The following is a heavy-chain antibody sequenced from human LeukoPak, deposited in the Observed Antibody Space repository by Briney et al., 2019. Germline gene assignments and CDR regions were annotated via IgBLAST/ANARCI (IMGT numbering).Heavy chain of an antibody. CDR1: GFTFSSYS. Sequence: GGSLRPSCAASGFTFSSYSMNWARQAPGKGLEWVSSISSSSSYIYYADSVKGRFTISRDNAKNSLYLQMNSLRAEDTAVYYCARDLDSSSWYNGGYYYYGMDVWGQGTTVTVSS. J-gene: IGHJ6*02. CDR2: ISSSSSYI. CDR3: ARDLDSSSWYNGGYYYYGMDV. D-gene: IGHD6-13*01. V-gene: IGHV3-21*01.